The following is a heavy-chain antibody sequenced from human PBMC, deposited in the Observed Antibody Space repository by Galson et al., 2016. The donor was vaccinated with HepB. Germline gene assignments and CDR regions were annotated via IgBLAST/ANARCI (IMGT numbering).Heavy chain of an antibody. CDR1: GGSVSSGGYY. J-gene: IGHJ2*01. CDR3: ARGVTVIRPRWYFDL. CDR2: IHYSGSV. V-gene: IGHV4-31*03. D-gene: IGHD4-17*01. Sequence: TLSLTCPVSGGSVSSGGYYWTWIRQFPGRGLEWIGHIHYSGSVCYNPSLKSRLTISLDTSKTHFSLNLTSVTAADAAFYFCARGVTVIRPRWYFDLWGPGTLVTVSS.